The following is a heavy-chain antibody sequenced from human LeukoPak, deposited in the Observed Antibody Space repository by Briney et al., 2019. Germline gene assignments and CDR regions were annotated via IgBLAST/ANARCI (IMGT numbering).Heavy chain of an antibody. V-gene: IGHV7-4-1*02. CDR2: INTNTANP. CDR3: ARDPNYGDYDAFDI. D-gene: IGHD4-17*01. CDR1: GYTFTSYA. J-gene: IGHJ3*02. Sequence: ASVKVSCKASGYTFTSYAMNWVRQAPGQGLEWMGWINTNTANPTYAQGFTGRFVFSSDTSVSTAYLQISSLKAEDTAVYYCARDPNYGDYDAFDIWGQGTMVTVSS.